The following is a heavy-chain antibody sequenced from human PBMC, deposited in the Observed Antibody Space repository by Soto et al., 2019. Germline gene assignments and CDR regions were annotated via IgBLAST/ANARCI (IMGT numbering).Heavy chain of an antibody. J-gene: IGHJ5*02. CDR1: GYTFTTDW. CDR3: ARLMVVAAPAGWFDP. V-gene: IGHV5-51*01. CDR2: IYPRDPDT. Sequence: PGESLKISCKASGYTFTTDWIGWVRQKPGKGLEWMGFIYPRDPDTRYSPSFEGQVTISADKSIDTAYLQWSSLKVSDTAMYYCARLMVVAAPAGWFDPWGQGTLVTVSS. D-gene: IGHD2-15*01.